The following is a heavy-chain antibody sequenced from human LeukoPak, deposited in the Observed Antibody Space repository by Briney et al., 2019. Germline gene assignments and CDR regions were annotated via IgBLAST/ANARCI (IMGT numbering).Heavy chain of an antibody. J-gene: IGHJ4*02. CDR2: ITPSGDQT. Sequence: ASVKVSCKASGYNFYSHFMHWVRQVPGQGPEWMGLITPSGDQTIYAQSFQGRHTVTRDTSTTTVYMDLTGLRSEDTAVYYCAREPPPAAKNFDYWGQGTLVTVSS. D-gene: IGHD2-2*01. CDR1: GYNFYSHF. CDR3: AREPPPAAKNFDY. V-gene: IGHV1-46*02.